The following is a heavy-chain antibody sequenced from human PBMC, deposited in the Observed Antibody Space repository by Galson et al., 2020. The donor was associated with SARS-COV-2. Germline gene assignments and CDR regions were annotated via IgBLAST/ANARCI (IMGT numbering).Heavy chain of an antibody. CDR3: ARDRDLISSAVTSFDI. D-gene: IGHD6-13*01. CDR1: GYTFTAYG. V-gene: IGHV1-18*01. Sequence: ASVKVSCKTSGYTFTAYGISWVRQAPGHGLEWMGWISTYNDNTHYAQRFQGTVTMTTDTSTSTAYMELRSLRSDDTAVYFCARDRDLISSAVTSFDIWGQGTLVSVSS. J-gene: IGHJ3*02. CDR2: ISTYNDNT.